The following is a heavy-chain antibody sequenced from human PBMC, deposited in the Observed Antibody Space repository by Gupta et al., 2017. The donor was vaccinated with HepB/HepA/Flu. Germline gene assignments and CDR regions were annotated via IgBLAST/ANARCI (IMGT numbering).Heavy chain of an antibody. V-gene: IGHV3-23*01. CDR3: AKDLYFWSAMDV. CDR1: GSTLNVNA. D-gene: IGHD3-3*01. CDR2: IGTDLKT. J-gene: IGHJ6*03. Sequence: LLEFGGGLVQPGWSRRLSCEVSGSTLNVNAMSWVRQAPGKGLEWVSGIGTDLKTHYSESVRGRFTISRDNTKNTLYLQMNSLRAEDTAGYYCAKDLYFWSAMDVWGKGTTVTVSS.